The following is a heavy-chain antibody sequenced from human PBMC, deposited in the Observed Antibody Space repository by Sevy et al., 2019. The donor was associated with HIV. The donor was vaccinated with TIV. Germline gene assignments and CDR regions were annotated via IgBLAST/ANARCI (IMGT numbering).Heavy chain of an antibody. D-gene: IGHD2-8*02. J-gene: IGHJ3*02. CDR2: ISWDSATT. V-gene: IGHV3-43D*03. Sequence: GGSLRLSCAVSGFPFDDYVFHWVRQSPGKGLEWVSLISWDSATTHYSDSVKGRFTISRDNKQGLLFLQMNGLRAEDTAFYYCAKDKNRYCTESICSPDAFDIWGQGTKVTVSS. CDR3: AKDKNRYCTESICSPDAFDI. CDR1: GFPFDDYV.